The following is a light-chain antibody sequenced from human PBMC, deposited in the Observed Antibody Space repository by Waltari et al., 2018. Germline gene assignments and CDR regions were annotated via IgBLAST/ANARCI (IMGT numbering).Light chain of an antibody. Sequence: EIVLTQSPGTLSLSPGERATLSCRASQSVGRSLAWYQQKPGQAPRLLIYDASRRATGVPESFSGSGSGTDFSLTISRLEPEDFAVYYCQMYVRLPATFGQGTKVEIK. CDR3: QMYVRLPAT. V-gene: IGKV3-20*01. CDR2: DAS. CDR1: QSVGRS. J-gene: IGKJ1*01.